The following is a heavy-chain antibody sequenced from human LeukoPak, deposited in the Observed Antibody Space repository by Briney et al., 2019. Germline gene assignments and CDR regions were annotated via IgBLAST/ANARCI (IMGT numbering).Heavy chain of an antibody. D-gene: IGHD2-21*02. CDR2: IYYSGST. CDR3: ARVCGGDCYPLGFDP. V-gene: IGHV4-59*01. Sequence: KPSETLSLTCTVSGGSMSNYYWSWIRQPPGKGLEWMGYIYYSGSTNYNPSLKSRVTISVDTSKNKFSLKLRSVTAADTAVYYCARVCGGDCYPLGFDPWGQGTLVTVSS. CDR1: GGSMSNYY. J-gene: IGHJ5*02.